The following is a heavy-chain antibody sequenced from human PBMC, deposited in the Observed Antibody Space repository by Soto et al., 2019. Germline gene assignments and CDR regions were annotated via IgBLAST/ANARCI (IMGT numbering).Heavy chain of an antibody. CDR2: INTGNGNT. D-gene: IGHD5-12*01. CDR3: ARAISGYVT. CDR1: GITYTTYA. J-gene: IGHJ5*02. V-gene: IGHV1-3*04. Sequence: QVQVVQSGAEVKKPGASVKVSCKASGITYTTYAIHWVRQAPGQGLEWMGWINTGNGNTRYSQRFQGRVTLTTDTSARTAYMDLSSLASEETAVYYCARAISGYVTWGQGTLITVSS.